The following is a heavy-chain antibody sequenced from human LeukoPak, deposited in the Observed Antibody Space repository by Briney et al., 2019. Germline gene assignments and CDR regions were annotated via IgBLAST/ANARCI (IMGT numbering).Heavy chain of an antibody. V-gene: IGHV4-59*01. J-gene: IGHJ5*02. CDR3: ARVGIAAAVVWFDP. D-gene: IGHD6-13*01. Sequence: SETLSLTCTVSGGSISSYYWSWIRQPPGKGLEWIGYIYYSVSTNYNPSLKSRVTISVDTSKNQFSLKLSSVTAADTALFYCARVGIAAAVVWFDPWGQGTLVTVSS. CDR2: IYYSVST. CDR1: GGSISSYY.